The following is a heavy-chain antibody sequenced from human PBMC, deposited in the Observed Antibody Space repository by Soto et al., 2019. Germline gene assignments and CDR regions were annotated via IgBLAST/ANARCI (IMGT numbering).Heavy chain of an antibody. D-gene: IGHD3-3*01. V-gene: IGHV3-9*01. Sequence: EVQLVESGGGLVQPGRSLRLSCAASGFTFDDYAMHWVRQAPGKGLEWVSGISWNSGSIGYADSVKGRFTISRDNAKNSLYLQMNSLRAEDTALYYCAKAKVDVWTFDPWGQGTLFTVSS. CDR3: AKAKVDVWTFDP. CDR1: GFTFDDYA. J-gene: IGHJ5*02. CDR2: ISWNSGSI.